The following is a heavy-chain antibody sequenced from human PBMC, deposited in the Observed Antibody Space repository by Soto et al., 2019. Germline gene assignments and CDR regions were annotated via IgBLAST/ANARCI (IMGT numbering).Heavy chain of an antibody. CDR1: GFTFSRFG. CDR2: LAFNGGNR. Sequence: QVQLVQSGGGVVQPGRSLRLSCAASGFTFSRFGMHWVRQAPGKGLEWVAVLAFNGGNRRYADSVKGRFTISRDNSRNTVYLEMNSLRPEDTGVYFCARVDAEMVEFFYFHAMDVWGQGSTVTVSS. J-gene: IGHJ6*02. D-gene: IGHD5-18*01. V-gene: IGHV3-30*03. CDR3: ARVDAEMVEFFYFHAMDV.